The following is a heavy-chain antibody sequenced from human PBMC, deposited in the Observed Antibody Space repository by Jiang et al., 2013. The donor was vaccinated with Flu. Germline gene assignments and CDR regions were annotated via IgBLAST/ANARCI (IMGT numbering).Heavy chain of an antibody. CDR3: ASSEDSSSWYKGDYYYGMDV. V-gene: IGHV1-46*01. CDR2: INPSGGST. D-gene: IGHD6-13*01. CDR1: GYTFTSYY. J-gene: IGHJ6*02. Sequence: SGAEVKKPGASVKVSCKASGYTFTSYYMHWVRQAPGQGLEWMGIINPSGGSTSYAQKFQGRVTMTRDTSTSTVYMELSSLRSEDTAVYYCASSEDSSSWYKGDYYYGMDVWGQGTTVTVSS.